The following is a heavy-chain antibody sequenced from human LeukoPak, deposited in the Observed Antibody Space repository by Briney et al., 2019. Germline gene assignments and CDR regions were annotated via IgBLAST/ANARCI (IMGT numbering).Heavy chain of an antibody. CDR2: INPNSGGT. V-gene: IGHV1-2*02. J-gene: IGHJ6*02. Sequence: GASVKVSFKASGYTFTGYYMHWVRQAPGQGLEWMGWINPNSGGTNYAQKFQGRVTMTRDTSISTAYMELSRLRSDDTAVYYCASIIAAAGKGYYGMDVWGQGTTVTVS. D-gene: IGHD6-13*01. CDR1: GYTFTGYY. CDR3: ASIIAAAGKGYYGMDV.